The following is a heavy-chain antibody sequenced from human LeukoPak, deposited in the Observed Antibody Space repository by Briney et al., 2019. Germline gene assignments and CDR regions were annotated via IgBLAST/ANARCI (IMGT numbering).Heavy chain of an antibody. Sequence: GGSLTLSCAASGFTFSSYSMNWVRQAPGEGLEWVSAISGSGGSTYYAESVKGRFTISRDNSKNTLYLQMNTLRAEDTAVYYCAKESTTRCCHVDYWGQGTLVTVSS. CDR1: GFTFSSYS. V-gene: IGHV3-23*01. D-gene: IGHD2-2*01. CDR2: ISGSGGST. CDR3: AKESTTRCCHVDY. J-gene: IGHJ4*02.